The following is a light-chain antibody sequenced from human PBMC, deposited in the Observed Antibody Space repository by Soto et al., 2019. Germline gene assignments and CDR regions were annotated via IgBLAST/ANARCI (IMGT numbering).Light chain of an antibody. J-gene: IGLJ2*01. CDR1: SGSIASNF. CDR2: EDS. Sequence: NFMLTQPHSVSESPGKTVTISCTRSSGSIASNFVQWYQQRPGSAPTTVIYEDSQRPSGVPDRFSGSFDTSSNSASLTISGLRPEDEADYYCPSFDSSDQPMVFGGGTKLTVL. CDR3: PSFDSSDQPMV. V-gene: IGLV6-57*04.